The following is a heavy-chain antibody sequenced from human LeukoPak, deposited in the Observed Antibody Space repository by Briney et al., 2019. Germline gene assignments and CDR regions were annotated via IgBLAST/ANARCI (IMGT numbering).Heavy chain of an antibody. CDR2: ISGSGGER. J-gene: IGHJ4*02. Sequence: PGGTLRLSCAASGFTFSNYGMSWVRQAPGKGLQWVSGISGSGGERYYTESVKGRFTISRDNSKNTLYLHMNSLRAEDTAIYYCARLSAPFDYWGQGTLVTVSS. CDR1: GFTFSNYG. D-gene: IGHD5/OR15-5a*01. V-gene: IGHV3-23*01. CDR3: ARLSAPFDY.